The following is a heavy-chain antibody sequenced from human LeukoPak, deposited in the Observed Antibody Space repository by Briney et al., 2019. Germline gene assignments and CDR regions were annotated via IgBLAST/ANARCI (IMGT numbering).Heavy chain of an antibody. J-gene: IGHJ4*02. Sequence: ASVKVSCKASGYAFSGSYIHWVRQAPGQGPEWMGWINPTSGVTKYAQKFQGRVTMTRDTSIRTAYMDLSSLRSDDTAVYYCARGGVTTVTEYYFDYWGQGTLVTVSS. CDR3: ARGGVTTVTEYYFDY. D-gene: IGHD4-17*01. CDR1: GYAFSGSY. V-gene: IGHV1-2*02. CDR2: INPTSGVT.